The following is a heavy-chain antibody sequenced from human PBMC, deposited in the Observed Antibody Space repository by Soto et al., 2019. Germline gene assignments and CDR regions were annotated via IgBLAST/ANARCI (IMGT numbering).Heavy chain of an antibody. CDR2: VQWTANT. J-gene: IGHJ5*02. CDR3: AVQRWTADNCYVSATWFDP. CDR1: GGSIRSNNHY. Sequence: QLQLQESGPGLVKPSETLSVTCTVSGGSIRSNNHYWAWIRQPPGKALEWVAKVQWTANTYSNPSLKRRVTHAGDLSQNHVSRRPRSVTAADTAIYFCAVQRWTADNCYVSATWFDPWGPGTLVTVSS. V-gene: IGHV4-39*02. D-gene: IGHD1-20*01.